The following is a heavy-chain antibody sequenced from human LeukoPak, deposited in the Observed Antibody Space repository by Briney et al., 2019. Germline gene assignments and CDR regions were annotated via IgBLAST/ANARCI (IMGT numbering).Heavy chain of an antibody. CDR1: GGSSRSGDYF. CDR2: IYYSGST. CDR3: ASSRGGCSSTSCYDY. D-gene: IGHD2-2*01. Sequence: PSQTLSLTCAVSGGSSRSGDYFWSWIRQPPGKGLEWIGYIYYSGSTNYNPSLKSRVTRSVDTSKNQFSLKLSSVTAADTAVYYCASSRGGCSSTSCYDYWGQGTPVTVSS. J-gene: IGHJ4*02. V-gene: IGHV4-61*08.